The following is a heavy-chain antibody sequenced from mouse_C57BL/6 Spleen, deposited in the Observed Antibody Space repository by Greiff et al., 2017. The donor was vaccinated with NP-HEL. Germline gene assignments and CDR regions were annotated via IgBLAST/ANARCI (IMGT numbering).Heavy chain of an antibody. CDR2: INPNYGTT. V-gene: IGHV1-39*01. Sequence: VQLKESGPELVKPGASVKISCKASGYSFTDYNMNWVKQSNGKSLEWIGVINPNYGTTSYNQKFKGKATLTVDQSSSTAYMQLNSLTSEDSAVYYGARYGSSLYYFDYWGQSTTLTVSS. CDR1: GYSFTDYN. J-gene: IGHJ2*01. CDR3: ARYGSSLYYFDY. D-gene: IGHD1-1*01.